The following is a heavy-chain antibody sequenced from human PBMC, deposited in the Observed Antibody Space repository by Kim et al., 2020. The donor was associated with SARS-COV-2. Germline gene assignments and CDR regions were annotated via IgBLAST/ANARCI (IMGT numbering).Heavy chain of an antibody. V-gene: IGHV4-34*01. J-gene: IGHJ6*02. D-gene: IGHD3-10*01. CDR1: GGSFSGYY. CDR2: INHSGST. Sequence: SETLSLSCAVYGGSFSGYYWSWIRQPPGKGLEWIGEINHSGSTNYNPSLKSRVTISVDTSKNQFSLKLSSVTAADTAVYYCARRRGKLLKYYYYGMDVWGQGTTVTVSS. CDR3: ARRRGKLLKYYYYGMDV.